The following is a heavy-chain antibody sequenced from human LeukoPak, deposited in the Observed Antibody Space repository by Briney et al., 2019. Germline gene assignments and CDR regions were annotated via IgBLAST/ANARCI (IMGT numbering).Heavy chain of an antibody. V-gene: IGHV5-51*01. CDR2: IYPGDSDT. CDR3: ARSPGTYYYDSSGLLYYYYYMDV. D-gene: IGHD3-22*01. J-gene: IGHJ6*03. CDR1: GYSFTSYW. Sequence: PGESLQISCQGSGYSFTSYWIGWVRQLPGKGLEWMGIIYPGDSDTRYSPSFQGQVTISADKSISTAYLQWSSLKASDTAMYYCARSPGTYYYDSSGLLYYYYYMDVWGKGTTVTVSS.